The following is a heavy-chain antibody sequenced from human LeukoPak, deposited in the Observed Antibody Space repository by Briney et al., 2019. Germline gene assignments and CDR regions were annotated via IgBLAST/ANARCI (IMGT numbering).Heavy chain of an antibody. V-gene: IGHV3-7*03. D-gene: IGHD6-6*01. J-gene: IGHJ6*02. CDR1: GFIFTNYF. CDR3: ARWDSSSSLVYYYYYGMDV. CDR2: IKHDGSEK. Sequence: GGSLRLSCAASGFIFTNYFMSWVRQAPGKGLEWVASIKHDGSEKYYVDSVRGRFTISRDNAKNSLYLQMNCLRAEDTAVYYCARWDSSSSLVYYYYYGMDVWGQGTTVTVSS.